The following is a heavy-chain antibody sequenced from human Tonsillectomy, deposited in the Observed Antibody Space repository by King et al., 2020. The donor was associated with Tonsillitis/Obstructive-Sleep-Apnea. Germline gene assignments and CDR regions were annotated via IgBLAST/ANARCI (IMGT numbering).Heavy chain of an antibody. V-gene: IGHV3-7*03. J-gene: IGHJ4*02. D-gene: IGHD4-23*01. CDR3: AGESGNSFEGH. CDR2: IKQDGSEK. Sequence: VQLVESGGGLVQPGGSLRLSCAASGVTFSSYWMTWVRQAPGKGLEWVANIKQDGSEKYYVDSVKGRFTISRDNAWNSLYLQMNSLRAEDTAVYYCAGESGNSFEGHCGQGTLVTVSS. CDR1: GVTFSSYW.